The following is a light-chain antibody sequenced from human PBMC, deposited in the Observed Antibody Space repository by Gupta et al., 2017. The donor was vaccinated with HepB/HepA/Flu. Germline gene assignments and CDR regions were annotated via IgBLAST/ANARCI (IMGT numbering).Light chain of an antibody. Sequence: EIVLTQSPGTLSLSPGERATLSCRASQSVSSSYLAWYQQKPGQAPRLLISDASSRAAGIPDRFSGSGSGTDFTLTISRLEPEDFAVYYCQLYGSSPLYTFGQGTKLEIK. CDR3: QLYGSSPLYT. CDR2: DAS. CDR1: QSVSSSY. V-gene: IGKV3-20*01. J-gene: IGKJ2*01.